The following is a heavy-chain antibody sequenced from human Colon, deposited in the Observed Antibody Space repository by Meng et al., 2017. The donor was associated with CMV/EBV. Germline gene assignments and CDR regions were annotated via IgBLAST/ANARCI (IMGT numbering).Heavy chain of an antibody. D-gene: IGHD2-15*01. J-gene: IGHJ4*02. CDR3: ARGGGFL. CDR2: ISSDGTKK. CDR1: GFTFSNYV. V-gene: IGHV3-30*04. Sequence: GESPKISCAASGFTFSNYVMHWVRQAPGKGLEWVAVISSDGTKKYYTDSVKGRLTISRDNSNKTLYLQMNNVRADDGAVYYCARGGGFLWGQGTLVTVSS.